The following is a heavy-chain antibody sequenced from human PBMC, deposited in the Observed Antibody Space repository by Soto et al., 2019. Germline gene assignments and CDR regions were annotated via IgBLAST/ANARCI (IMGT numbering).Heavy chain of an antibody. CDR2: IKQDGSEK. CDR1: GFTFSSYW. Sequence: EVQLVKSGGGVVQPGGSLRLCWAASGFTFSSYWMSWVRQAPGKGLEWVANIKQDGSEKYYVDSVKGRFTISRNNAKNSLYLQMNSLRAEDTAVYYCAREGLNVDSDYWGQGTLVTVSS. V-gene: IGHV3-7*01. D-gene: IGHD1-1*01. CDR3: AREGLNVDSDY. J-gene: IGHJ4*02.